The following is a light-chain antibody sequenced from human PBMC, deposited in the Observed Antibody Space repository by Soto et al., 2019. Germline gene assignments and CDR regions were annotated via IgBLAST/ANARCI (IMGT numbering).Light chain of an antibody. Sequence: QSVLTQAPSASGTPGQRVTISCSGSSSNIGSNTVSWYQQVPGTAPKLLIYNNDQRPSGGPDRLSGSKSGTSASLAIGGLQSEDEADYYCTAWDDSLNGWVFGGGTKLTVL. CDR3: TAWDDSLNGWV. J-gene: IGLJ3*02. CDR1: SSNIGSNT. CDR2: NND. V-gene: IGLV1-44*01.